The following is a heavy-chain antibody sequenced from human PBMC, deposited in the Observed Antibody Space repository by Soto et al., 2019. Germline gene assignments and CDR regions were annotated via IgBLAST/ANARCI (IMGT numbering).Heavy chain of an antibody. D-gene: IGHD3-10*01. CDR1: GFTFSSYW. J-gene: IGHJ4*02. Sequence: GGSLRLSCAASGFTFSSYWMSWVRQAPGKGLEWVANIKQDGSEKYYVDSVKGRFTISRDNAKNSLYLQMNSLRAEDTAVYYCARERSYYYGQNYSWGQGTLVTVSS. CDR3: ARERSYYYGQNYS. CDR2: IKQDGSEK. V-gene: IGHV3-7*03.